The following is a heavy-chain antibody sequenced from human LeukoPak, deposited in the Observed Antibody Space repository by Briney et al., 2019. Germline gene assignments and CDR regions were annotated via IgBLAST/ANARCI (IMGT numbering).Heavy chain of an antibody. V-gene: IGHV1-24*01. CDR2: FDPEDGET. J-gene: IGHJ4*02. Sequence: ASVKVSCKVSGYTLTELSMHWVRQAPGKGLEWMGGFDPEDGETIYAPKFQGRVTMTEDTSTDTAYMELSSLRSEDTAVYYCATVVGHSGSYPFPEYYFDYWGQGTLVTVSS. CDR3: ATVVGHSGSYPFPEYYFDY. D-gene: IGHD1-26*01. CDR1: GYTLTELS.